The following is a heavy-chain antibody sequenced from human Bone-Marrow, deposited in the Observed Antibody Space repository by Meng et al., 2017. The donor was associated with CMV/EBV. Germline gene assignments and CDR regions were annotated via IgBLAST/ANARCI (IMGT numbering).Heavy chain of an antibody. Sequence: GGSLRLSCAASGFTFSSYEMNWVRQAPGKGLEWVSYISSSSSTIYYADSVKGRFTISRDNAKNSLYLQMNSLRAEDTAVYYCARPYDFWSGYLNGMDVWGQGTTVTVSS. CDR2: ISSSSSTI. CDR3: ARPYDFWSGYLNGMDV. CDR1: GFTFSSYE. J-gene: IGHJ6*02. D-gene: IGHD3-3*01. V-gene: IGHV3-48*03.